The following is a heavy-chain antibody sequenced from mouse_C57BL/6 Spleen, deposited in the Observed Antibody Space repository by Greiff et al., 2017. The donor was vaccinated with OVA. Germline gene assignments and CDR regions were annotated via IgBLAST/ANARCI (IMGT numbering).Heavy chain of an antibody. V-gene: IGHV1-50*01. CDR2: IDPSDSYT. CDR3: ASRGDYNNYDFDY. D-gene: IGHD1-1*01. CDR1: GYTFTSYW. J-gene: IGHJ2*01. Sequence: QVQLQQPGAELVKPGASVKLSCTASGYTFTSYWMQWVKQRPGQGLEWIGEIDPSDSYTNYNQKFKGKATLTVDTSSSTAYMQLSSLTSEDSAVDDCASRGDYNNYDFDYWGQGTTLTVSS.